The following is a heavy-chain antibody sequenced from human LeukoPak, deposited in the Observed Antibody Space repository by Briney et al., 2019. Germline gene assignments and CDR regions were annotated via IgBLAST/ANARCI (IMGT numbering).Heavy chain of an antibody. Sequence: PGGSLRLSCAASGFTFSSYAMSWVRQAPGKGLEWVSAISGSGGSTYYADSVRGRFTISRDNSKNTLYLQMNSLRAEDTAVYYCAKDLKPRDGYNYVFDYWGQGTLVTVSS. D-gene: IGHD5-24*01. J-gene: IGHJ4*02. CDR2: ISGSGGST. CDR1: GFTFSSYA. V-gene: IGHV3-23*01. CDR3: AKDLKPRDGYNYVFDY.